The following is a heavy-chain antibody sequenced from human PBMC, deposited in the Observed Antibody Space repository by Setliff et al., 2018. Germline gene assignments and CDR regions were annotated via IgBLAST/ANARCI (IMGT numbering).Heavy chain of an antibody. D-gene: IGHD2-15*01. Sequence: ASVKVSCKASGYTFTSYDINWVRQATGQGLEWMGWMNPNSGNTGYAQKFQGRVTMTRNTSISTAYMELSSLRSEDTAVYYCARASLGKFGSAVEYFHHWGQGTLVTVSS. CDR2: MNPNSGNT. J-gene: IGHJ1*01. CDR3: ARASLGKFGSAVEYFHH. V-gene: IGHV1-8*02. CDR1: GYTFTSYD.